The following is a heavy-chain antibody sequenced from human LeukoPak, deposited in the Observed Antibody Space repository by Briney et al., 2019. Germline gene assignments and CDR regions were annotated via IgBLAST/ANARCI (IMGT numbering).Heavy chain of an antibody. CDR3: AIGYDSGGYSRFDY. D-gene: IGHD3-22*01. CDR1: GGSISSGGYY. J-gene: IGHJ4*02. V-gene: IGHV4-31*03. CDR2: IYYSGST. Sequence: SETLSLTCTVSGGSISSGGYYWSWIRQHPGKGLEWIGYIYYSGSTYYNPSLKSRVTISVDTSKNQFSLKLSSVTAADTAVYYCAIGYDSGGYSRFDYWGQGTLVTVSS.